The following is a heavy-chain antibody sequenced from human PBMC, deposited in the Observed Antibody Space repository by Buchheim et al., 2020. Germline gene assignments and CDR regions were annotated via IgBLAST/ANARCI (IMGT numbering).Heavy chain of an antibody. V-gene: IGHV4-31*03. D-gene: IGHD6-6*01. CDR2: VYYSGAT. CDR1: GGSISTSGYY. Sequence: QVLLQESGPGLVKPSQTLSLTCNVSGGSISTSGYYWTWIRLHPGKGLEWIGYVYYSGATHYNPSLTSRVSMSVDPSKKQFSLNLNSVTAADTAVYYCAREYSSPSGRGNWFDPWGQGTL. CDR3: AREYSSPSGRGNWFDP. J-gene: IGHJ5*02.